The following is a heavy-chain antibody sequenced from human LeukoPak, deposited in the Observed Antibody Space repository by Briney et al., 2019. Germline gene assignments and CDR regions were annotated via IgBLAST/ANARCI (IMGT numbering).Heavy chain of an antibody. D-gene: IGHD2-2*02. CDR1: GYTFTSYG. Sequence: ASVKVSCKASGYTFTSYGISWVRQAPGQGLEWMGWLRGYNGNTNYAQKLQGRVTMTTDSSTSTAYMELRSLRSDDTAVYYCARDKLRDIVVVSAAIKSGWFDPWGQGTLVTVSS. CDR3: ARDKLRDIVVVSAAIKSGWFDP. CDR2: LRGYNGNT. J-gene: IGHJ5*02. V-gene: IGHV1-18*01.